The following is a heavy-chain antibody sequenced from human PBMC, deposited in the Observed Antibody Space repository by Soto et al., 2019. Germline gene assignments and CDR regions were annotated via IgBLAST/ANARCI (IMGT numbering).Heavy chain of an antibody. J-gene: IGHJ5*02. Sequence: EVQLVESGGGLVQPGGSLRLSCAASGFTFSSYSMNWVRQAPGKGLEWVSYISSSSSTIYYADSVKGRFTSSRDNAKNSLYLQMNSLRDEDTAVYYCARTYYDFWSGYYNSSSWFDPWGQGTLVTVSS. CDR2: ISSSSSTI. V-gene: IGHV3-48*02. D-gene: IGHD3-3*01. CDR3: ARTYYDFWSGYYNSSSWFDP. CDR1: GFTFSSYS.